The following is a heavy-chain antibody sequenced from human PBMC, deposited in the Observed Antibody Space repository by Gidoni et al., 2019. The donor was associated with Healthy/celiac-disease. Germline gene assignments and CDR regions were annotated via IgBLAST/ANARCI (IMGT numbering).Heavy chain of an antibody. CDR3: ARSHLITMLPPPPVDY. D-gene: IGHD3-10*01. V-gene: IGHV3-33*01. Sequence: YDGSNKYYADSVKGRFTISRDNSKNTLYLQMNSLRAEDTAVYYCARSHLITMLPPPPVDYWGQGTLVTVSS. CDR2: YDGSNK. J-gene: IGHJ4*02.